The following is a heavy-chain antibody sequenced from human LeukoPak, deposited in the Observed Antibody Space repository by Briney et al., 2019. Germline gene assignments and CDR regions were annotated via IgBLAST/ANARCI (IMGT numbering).Heavy chain of an antibody. CDR2: VSDSGTGT. CDR1: GFTLSNYA. V-gene: IGHV3-23*01. CDR3: AKDSRRGDYPKFDY. Sequence: GGSLRLSCAASGFTLSNYAMNWVRQAPGKGQEWASLVSDSGTGTYYADSVKGRFTISRDNSKNTLYLQMYSLRAEDTAVYYCAKDSRRGDYPKFDYWGQGTLVTVSS. J-gene: IGHJ4*02. D-gene: IGHD2-21*02.